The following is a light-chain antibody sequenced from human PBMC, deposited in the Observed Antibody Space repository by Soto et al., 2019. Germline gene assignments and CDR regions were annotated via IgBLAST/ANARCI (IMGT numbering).Light chain of an antibody. CDR3: GTWDKSLSAGV. V-gene: IGLV2-14*01. Sequence: QSALTQPASVSGSPGQSITISCTGASSDVGLYDFVSWYQHHPGKAPKLLIFEVSYRPSGVSSRFSGSKSGNTASLTISGLQAEDEADYYCGTWDKSLSAGVFGGGTQLTVL. J-gene: IGLJ3*02. CDR1: SSDVGLYDF. CDR2: EVS.